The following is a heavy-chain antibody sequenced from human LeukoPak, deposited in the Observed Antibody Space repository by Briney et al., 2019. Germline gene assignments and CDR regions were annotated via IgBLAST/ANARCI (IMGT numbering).Heavy chain of an antibody. CDR3: VRTSGSLDY. D-gene: IGHD1-26*01. CDR2: INTNGGTA. J-gene: IGHJ4*02. V-gene: IGHV3-64*01. CDR1: GFTFSNYA. Sequence: GGSLRLSCVASGFTFSNYAMHWVRQAPGKGLEYVSAINTNGGTAYYANSVKGRFTISRDNSKNTVYLQMGSLRAEDMAVYYCVRTSGSLDYWGQGTLVTVSS.